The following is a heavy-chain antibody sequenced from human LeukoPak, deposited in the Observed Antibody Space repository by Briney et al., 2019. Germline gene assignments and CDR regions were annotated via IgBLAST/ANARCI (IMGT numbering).Heavy chain of an antibody. J-gene: IGHJ4*02. CDR2: IGSTGGYT. V-gene: IGHV3-23*01. CDR3: AKPYCAGDCFRTVDY. Sequence: PGGSLRLSCAASAFTFSSYAMSWVRQAPGKGLEWVSVIGSTGGYTYYADSVKGRFTISRDNSKNTLYLQMNSLRAEDTAVYYCAKPYCAGDCFRTVDYWGQGTLVTVSS. CDR1: AFTFSSYA. D-gene: IGHD2-21*02.